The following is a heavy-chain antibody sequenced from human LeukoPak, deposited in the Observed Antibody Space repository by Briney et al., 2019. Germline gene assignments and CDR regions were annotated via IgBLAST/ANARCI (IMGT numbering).Heavy chain of an antibody. CDR3: ARHVAARVYNWFDP. Sequence: PSETLSLTCTVSGGSISSSSYYWGWIRQPPGKGLEWIGYIYYSGSTNYNPSLKSRVTISVDTSKNQFSLKLSSVTAADTAVYYCARHVAARVYNWFDPWGQGTLVTVSS. CDR1: GGSISSSSYY. J-gene: IGHJ5*02. CDR2: IYYSGST. D-gene: IGHD6-6*01. V-gene: IGHV4-61*05.